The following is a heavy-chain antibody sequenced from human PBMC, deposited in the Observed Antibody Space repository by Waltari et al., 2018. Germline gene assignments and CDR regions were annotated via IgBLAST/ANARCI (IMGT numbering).Heavy chain of an antibody. CDR1: GCSITSYY. CDR2: IYPSGST. CDR3: ASDDDYCSGTTCHRQDY. V-gene: IGHV4-4*07. Sequence: VQLQESRPGLVTPSETLSLTCPVSGCSITSYYWTWIRQPAGKGLEWIGRIYPSGSTIYNPSLMSRVTVSVDTSKNQISLKLSSVTAADTAVYFCASDDDYCSGTTCHRQDYWGQGTRVTVSS. D-gene: IGHD2-15*01. J-gene: IGHJ4*02.